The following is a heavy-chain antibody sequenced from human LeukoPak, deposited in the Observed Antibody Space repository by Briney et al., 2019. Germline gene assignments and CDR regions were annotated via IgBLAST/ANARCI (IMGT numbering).Heavy chain of an antibody. V-gene: IGHV3-33*01. D-gene: IGHD5-24*01. Sequence: GGSLRLSCAASGFTFSSYGMHWVRQAPGKGLEWVAVIWYDGSNKYFADSVKGRFTISRDNSKNTLYLQMNSLRAEDTAVYYCVRDGKGGYTYDYWGQGTLVTVSS. J-gene: IGHJ4*02. CDR3: VRDGKGGYTYDY. CDR2: IWYDGSNK. CDR1: GFTFSSYG.